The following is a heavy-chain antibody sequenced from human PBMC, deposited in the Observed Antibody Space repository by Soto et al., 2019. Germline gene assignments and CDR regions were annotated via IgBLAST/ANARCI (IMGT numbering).Heavy chain of an antibody. CDR2: IIPLYGTT. D-gene: IGHD6-13*01. CDR3: ATEGDAGIAAAGTAWFDR. Sequence: QVQLVQSGAEVKKPGSSVKVSCKASRGTFSRYAISWVRQAPGQGLEWMGGIIPLYGTTNYAQKFQGRVTITADESTRIDSLELSSLRSEDTDIYYCATEGDAGIAAAGTAWFDRWGQGSLVTVSS. V-gene: IGHV1-69*12. J-gene: IGHJ5*02. CDR1: RGTFSRYA.